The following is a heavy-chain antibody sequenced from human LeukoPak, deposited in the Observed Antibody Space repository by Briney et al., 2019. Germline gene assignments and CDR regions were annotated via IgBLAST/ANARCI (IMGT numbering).Heavy chain of an antibody. Sequence: GESLKISRKGSGYSFTSYWIGWVRQMPGKGLEWMGIIYPGDSGTRYSPSFQGQVTISADKSISTAYLQRSSLKASDTAMYYCARLSHPYCSGGSCLPDDYWGQGTLVTVSS. J-gene: IGHJ4*02. CDR1: GYSFTSYW. V-gene: IGHV5-51*01. CDR3: ARLSHPYCSGGSCLPDDY. D-gene: IGHD2-15*01. CDR2: IYPGDSGT.